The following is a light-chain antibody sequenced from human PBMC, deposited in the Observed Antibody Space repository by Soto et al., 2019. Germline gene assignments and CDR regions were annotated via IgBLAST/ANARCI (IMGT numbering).Light chain of an antibody. V-gene: IGLV1-51*01. CDR1: SSNIGNNF. CDR3: GTWDSSLNTEV. J-gene: IGLJ3*02. CDR2: DNN. Sequence: QSVLTQPPSVSAAPGQKVTISCSGSSSNIGNNFVSWYQQLPGTAPKFLIYDNNKRPSGIPDRFSGSKSGTSATLGITGLQTGDEADYYCGTWDSSLNTEVFGGGTKLTVL.